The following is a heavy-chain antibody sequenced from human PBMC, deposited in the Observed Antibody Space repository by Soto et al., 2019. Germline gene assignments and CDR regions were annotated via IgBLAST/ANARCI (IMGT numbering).Heavy chain of an antibody. CDR3: AKLPCTGSTCYCPGWFDP. J-gene: IGHJ5*02. Sequence: SETLSLTCTVSGDSISGGASFWSWIRQPPGKGLEWIANVYYSGSSYYNPSLKSRLTISVDTTKNQFSLQLKSMTAADTAVYYCAKLPCTGSTCYCPGWFDPWGQGTLVTVSS. V-gene: IGHV4-31*03. CDR1: GDSISGGASF. D-gene: IGHD2-15*01. CDR2: VYYSGSS.